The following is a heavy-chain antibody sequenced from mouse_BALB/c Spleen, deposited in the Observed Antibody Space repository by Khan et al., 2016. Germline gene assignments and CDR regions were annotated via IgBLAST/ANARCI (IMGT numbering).Heavy chain of an antibody. Sequence: EVELVESGGGLVQPGGSLKLSCAASGFTFSSYTMSWVCQTPEKRLEWVAYISNGGGSTYYPDTVKGRFTISRDNAKNTLYLQMSSLKSEDTAMYYCARITLLYYYGSSPYYFDYWGQGTTLTVSS. J-gene: IGHJ2*01. D-gene: IGHD1-1*01. CDR2: ISNGGGST. V-gene: IGHV5-12-2*01. CDR3: ARITLLYYYGSSPYYFDY. CDR1: GFTFSSYT.